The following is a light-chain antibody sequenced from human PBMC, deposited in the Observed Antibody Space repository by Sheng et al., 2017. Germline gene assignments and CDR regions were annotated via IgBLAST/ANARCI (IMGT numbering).Light chain of an antibody. J-gene: IGLJ1*01. V-gene: IGLV3-1*01. Sequence: SYELTQPPSVFVSSGQTASITCSGDKLGDKYASWYQQKPGQSPILLIYQDNKRPSGIPERFSGSNYWNDSHSDHQRDPRRMDEADYYCQARDSGTFYVFGTGTKVTVL. CDR2: QDN. CDR3: QARDSGTFYV. CDR1: KLGDKY.